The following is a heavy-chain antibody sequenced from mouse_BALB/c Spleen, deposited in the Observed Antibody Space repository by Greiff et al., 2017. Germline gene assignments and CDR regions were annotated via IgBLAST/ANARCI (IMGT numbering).Heavy chain of an antibody. Sequence: VKVVESGPGLVAPSQSLSITCTVSGFSLTSYGVHWVRQPPGKGLEWLGVIWAGGSTNYNSALMSRLSISKDNSKSQVFLKMNSLQTDDTAMYYCARDQDTTVVAYWYFDVGGAGTTVTVSS. CDR3: ARDQDTTVVAYWYFDV. D-gene: IGHD1-1*01. CDR2: IWAGGST. J-gene: IGHJ1*01. V-gene: IGHV2-9*02. CDR1: GFSLTSYG.